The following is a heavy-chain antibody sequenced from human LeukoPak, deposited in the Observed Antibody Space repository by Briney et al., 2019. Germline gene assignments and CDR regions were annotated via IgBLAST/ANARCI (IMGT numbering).Heavy chain of an antibody. D-gene: IGHD3-10*01. CDR2: ISAYNGNT. Sequence: GASVKVSCKASGYTFTSYGISWVRQAPGQGLEWMGWISAYNGNTNYAQKIQGRVTMTTDTSTSTAYMELRSLRSDDTAVYYCARSPGSGRYYRILYYGMDVWGQGNTVTVSS. CDR3: ARSPGSGRYYRILYYGMDV. V-gene: IGHV1-18*01. CDR1: GYTFTSYG. J-gene: IGHJ6*02.